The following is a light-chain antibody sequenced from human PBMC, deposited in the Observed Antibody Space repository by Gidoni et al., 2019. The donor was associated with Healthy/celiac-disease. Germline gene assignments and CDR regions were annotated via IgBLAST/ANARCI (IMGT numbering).Light chain of an antibody. CDR1: QSVSSY. CDR3: QQRSNWPPLT. Sequence: EIVLTQSPAPLSLSPGERATLSCRASQSVSSYLAWYHQKPGHAPRLLIYDASNRATGIPARFSGSGSGTDFTLTISSLEPEDFAVYYCQQRSNWPPLTFGGGTKVEIK. V-gene: IGKV3-11*01. CDR2: DAS. J-gene: IGKJ4*01.